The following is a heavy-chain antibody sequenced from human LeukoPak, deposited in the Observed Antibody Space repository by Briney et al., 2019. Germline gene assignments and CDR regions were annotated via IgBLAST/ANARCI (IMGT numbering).Heavy chain of an antibody. D-gene: IGHD2-2*01. CDR1: GGSISSTSW. CDR2: IYHSGRT. Sequence: SETLSLTCAVSGGSISSTSWYSWVRQPPGKGLEWIGEIYHSGRTNYKASLRSRVTISLDKSKNQFSLKLSSVTAADTAVYYCASYHSLAYFDYWGQGTLVTVSS. CDR3: ASYHSLAYFDY. V-gene: IGHV4-4*02. J-gene: IGHJ4*02.